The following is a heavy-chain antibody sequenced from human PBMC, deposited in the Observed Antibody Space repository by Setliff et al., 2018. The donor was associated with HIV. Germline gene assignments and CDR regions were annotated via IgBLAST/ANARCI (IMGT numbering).Heavy chain of an antibody. V-gene: IGHV4-39*02. CDR2: MYYSGST. CDR1: GGSISSSSYY. J-gene: IGHJ4*02. D-gene: IGHD3-22*01. CDR3: AREGGLDYYDSSGHYSY. Sequence: SETLSLTCTVSGGSISSSSYYWGWIRQPPGKGLEWIGSMYYSGSTYYNPSLKSRLTISLDTSKNQFSLKLSSVTAADTAVYYCAREGGLDYYDSSGHYSYWGQGTLVTVSS.